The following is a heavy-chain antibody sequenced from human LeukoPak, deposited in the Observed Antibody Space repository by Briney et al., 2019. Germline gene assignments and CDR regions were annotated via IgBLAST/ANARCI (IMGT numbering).Heavy chain of an antibody. CDR3: ARDDNWNDGSLGY. CDR1: GFTVSSNY. J-gene: IGHJ4*02. CDR2: IYSGGST. D-gene: IGHD1-20*01. Sequence: GGSLRLSCAASGFTVSSNYMSWVRQAPGKGLEWVSVIYSGGSTYYADSVKGRFTISRDNSKNTLYLQMNSLRAEDTAVYYCARDDNWNDGSLGYWGQGTLVTVSS. V-gene: IGHV3-66*01.